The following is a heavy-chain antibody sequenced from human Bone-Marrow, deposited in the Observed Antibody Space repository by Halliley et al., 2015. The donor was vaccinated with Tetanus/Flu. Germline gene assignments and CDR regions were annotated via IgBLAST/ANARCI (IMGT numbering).Heavy chain of an antibody. CDR1: GFTFSDYA. CDR2: IHSDGSRT. J-gene: IGHJ4*02. Sequence: LSLTCVASGFTFSDYAINWVRQAPGKGLVWVAHIHSDGSRTTYADSVKGRFTISRDNAKNTLYLEMNSLRAEDTAVYYCARLSGGDWGQGTLVTVSS. V-gene: IGHV3-74*03. D-gene: IGHD2-15*01. CDR3: ARLSGGD.